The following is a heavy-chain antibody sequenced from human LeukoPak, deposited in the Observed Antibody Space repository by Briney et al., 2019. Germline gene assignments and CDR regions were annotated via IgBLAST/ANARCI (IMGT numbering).Heavy chain of an antibody. Sequence: GGSLRLSCAASGLTFSSYWMSWVRQAPGKGLEWVGRIKSKTDGGTTDYAAPVKGRFTISRDDSKNTLYLQMNSLKTEDTAVYYCTPGQLLWFGEVFGPLWFDPWGQGTLVTVSS. CDR1: GLTFSSYW. CDR2: IKSKTDGGTT. J-gene: IGHJ5*02. V-gene: IGHV3-15*01. D-gene: IGHD3-10*01. CDR3: TPGQLLWFGEVFGPLWFDP.